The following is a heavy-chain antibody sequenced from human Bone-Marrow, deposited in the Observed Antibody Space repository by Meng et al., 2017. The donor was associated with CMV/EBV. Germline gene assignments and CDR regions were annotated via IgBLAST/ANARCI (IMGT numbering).Heavy chain of an antibody. CDR3: ARTGARSHYYYDSSGTRYFDY. V-gene: IGHV4-30-4*08. J-gene: IGHJ4*02. CDR1: GGSISSGDYY. Sequence: SETLSLTCTVSGGSISSGDYYWSWIRQPPGKGLEWIGYIYYSGSTYYNPSLESRVIISVDTSKNQFSLKLSSVTAADTAVYYCARTGARSHYYYDSSGTRYFDYWGQGTLVTVSS. D-gene: IGHD3-22*01. CDR2: IYYSGST.